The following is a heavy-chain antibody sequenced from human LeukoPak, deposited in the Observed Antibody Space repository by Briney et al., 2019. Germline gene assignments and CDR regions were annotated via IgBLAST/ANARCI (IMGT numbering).Heavy chain of an antibody. V-gene: IGHV3-53*01. CDR1: GFTVSNNY. D-gene: IGHD2-15*01. J-gene: IGHJ4*02. Sequence: PGGSLRLSCAASGFTVSNNYISWVRQAPGKGLEWVAVIYSGGSTKYADSVKARFTISRDNSKNTVYLQMNSLRADDTPLYYCARATPDNWGQGTLVTVSS. CDR2: IYSGGST. CDR3: ARATPDN.